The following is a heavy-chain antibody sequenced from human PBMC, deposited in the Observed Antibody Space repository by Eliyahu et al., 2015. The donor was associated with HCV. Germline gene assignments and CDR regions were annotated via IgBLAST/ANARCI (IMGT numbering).Heavy chain of an antibody. V-gene: IGHV3-11*05. CDR1: GFTFXDYY. J-gene: IGHJ4*02. Sequence: QVQLVESGGGLVKPGGSLRLSCAASGFTFXDYYXSWIRQAPGKGLEGVSYISSSSSYTNYADSVKGRFTISRDNAKNSLYLQMNSLRAEDTAVYYCARREYSSGWSKFDYWGQGTLVTVSS. CDR3: ARREYSSGWSKFDY. D-gene: IGHD6-19*01. CDR2: ISSSSSYT.